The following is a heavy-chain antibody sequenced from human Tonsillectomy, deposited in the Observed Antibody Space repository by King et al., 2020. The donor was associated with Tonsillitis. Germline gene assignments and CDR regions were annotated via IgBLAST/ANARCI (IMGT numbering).Heavy chain of an antibody. Sequence: HVQLQESGPGLVKPSETLSLTCTFSGGSINSYYWTWMRQPPGKGLEWIGYIYYSGSSNYNPSLKSRVTISIDTSRNQFSLKVSSVTAADTAVYYCARLSRYEFYFASWGQGTLVTVSS. V-gene: IGHV4-59*08. CDR3: ARLSRYEFYFAS. J-gene: IGHJ4*02. D-gene: IGHD3-10*01. CDR1: GGSINSYY. CDR2: IYYSGSS.